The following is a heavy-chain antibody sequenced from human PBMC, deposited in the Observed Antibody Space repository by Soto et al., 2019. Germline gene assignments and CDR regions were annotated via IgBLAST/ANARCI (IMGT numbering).Heavy chain of an antibody. V-gene: IGHV4-4*02. J-gene: IGHJ6*03. Sequence: SETLSLTCAVSSGSISSSNWWSWVRQPPGKGLEWIGEIYHSGSTNYNPSLKSRVTISVDKSKNQFSLKLSSVTAADTAVYYCARVVGNNYYYYYYYMDVWGKVTTVTVSS. D-gene: IGHD1-26*01. CDR3: ARVVGNNYYYYYYYMDV. CDR2: IYHSGST. CDR1: SGSISSSNW.